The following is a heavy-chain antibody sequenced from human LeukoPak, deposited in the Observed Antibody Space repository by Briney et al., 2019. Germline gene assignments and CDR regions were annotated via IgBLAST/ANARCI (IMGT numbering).Heavy chain of an antibody. CDR3: AREQYYYDSSGYIYYYYMDV. CDR2: ISSSSSTI. D-gene: IGHD3-22*01. CDR1: GFNFSSYS. V-gene: IGHV3-48*01. Sequence: PGGSLRLSCAASGFNFSSYSMNWVRQAPGKGLEWVSYISSSSSTIYYADSVKGRFTISGDNAKNSLYLQMNSLRAEDTAVYYCAREQYYYDSSGYIYYYYMDVWGKGTTVTVSS. J-gene: IGHJ6*03.